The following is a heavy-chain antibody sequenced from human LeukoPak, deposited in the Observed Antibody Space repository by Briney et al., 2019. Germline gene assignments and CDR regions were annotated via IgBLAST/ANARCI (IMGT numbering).Heavy chain of an antibody. J-gene: IGHJ3*02. CDR1: GGSISSGGYY. CDR2: IYYSGST. D-gene: IGHD3-22*01. CDR3: ARAVYYYDSSGYPPNAFDI. V-gene: IGHV4-31*03. Sequence: SQTLSLTCTVSGGSISSGGYYWSWIRQHPGKGLEWIGYIYYSGSTYYNPSLKSRVTIPVDTSKNQFSLKLSSVTAADTAVYYCARAVYYYDSSGYPPNAFDIWGQGTMVTVSS.